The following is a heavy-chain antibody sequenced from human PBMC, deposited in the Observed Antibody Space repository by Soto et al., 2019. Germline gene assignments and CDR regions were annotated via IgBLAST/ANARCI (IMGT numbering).Heavy chain of an antibody. CDR3: AKDSNLLPWGSNH. J-gene: IGHJ5*02. Sequence: EVQLLESGGGLIQPGGSLRLSCAASGFTFTTYAMRWVRQAPGKGLEWVSAISASGDITYYADSVKGRFTIARDSSKNTLYLQTNGLRAEDTAIYYCAKDSNLLPWGSNHWGQGTLVTVSS. CDR1: GFTFTTYA. CDR2: ISASGDIT. D-gene: IGHD2-15*01. V-gene: IGHV3-23*01.